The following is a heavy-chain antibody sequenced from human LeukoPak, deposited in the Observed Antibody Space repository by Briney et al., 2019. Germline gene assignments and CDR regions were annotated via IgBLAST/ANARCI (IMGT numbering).Heavy chain of an antibody. D-gene: IGHD2-2*01. V-gene: IGHV3-30*04. CDR3: GSVRYVIITSGSRLSFDF. Sequence: PGGSLRLSCAASGFTFSSYAMHWVRQAPGKGLEWVAVISYDGSNKYYADSVKGRFTISRDNSENTLYLQMNSLRAEDTAVYYCGSVRYVIITSGSRLSFDFWGQGTMVTVSS. CDR2: ISYDGSNK. CDR1: GFTFSSYA. J-gene: IGHJ3*01.